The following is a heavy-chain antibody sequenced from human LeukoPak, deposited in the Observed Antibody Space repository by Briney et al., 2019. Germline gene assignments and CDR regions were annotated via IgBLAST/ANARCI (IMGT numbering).Heavy chain of an antibody. Sequence: SETLSLTCTVSGGSISSHYWSWIRQPPGKGLEWIGYIYYSGSTNYNPSLKSRVTISVDTSKNQFSLKLSSVTAADTAVYYCARGPPATVALFDYWGQGTLVTVSS. J-gene: IGHJ4*02. V-gene: IGHV4-59*11. CDR1: GGSISSHY. D-gene: IGHD4-23*01. CDR3: ARGPPATVALFDY. CDR2: IYYSGST.